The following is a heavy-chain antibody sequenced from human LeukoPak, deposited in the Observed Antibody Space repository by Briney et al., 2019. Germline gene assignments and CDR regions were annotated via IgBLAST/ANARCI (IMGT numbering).Heavy chain of an antibody. J-gene: IGHJ6*04. CDR3: ARDSPGYCSSTSCYTLLGVVDV. V-gene: IGHV3-66*02. Sequence: PGGSLRLSCAASGFTVSSNYMSWVRQAPGKGLEWVSVIYSGGSTYYAGSVKGRFTISRDNSKNTLYLQMNSLRAEDTAVYYCARDSPGYCSSTSCYTLLGVVDVWGKGTTVTVSS. CDR1: GFTVSSNY. D-gene: IGHD2-2*02. CDR2: IYSGGST.